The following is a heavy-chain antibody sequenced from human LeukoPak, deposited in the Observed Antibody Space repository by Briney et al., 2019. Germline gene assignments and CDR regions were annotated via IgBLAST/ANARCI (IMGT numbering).Heavy chain of an antibody. J-gene: IGHJ4*02. CDR3: ARDYHNKGHDY. CDR2: IYPGGGVI. V-gene: IGHV3-11*01. D-gene: IGHD2/OR15-2a*01. Sequence: GGSLRLSCAASGLTLSDCYMSWIRQAPGKGLECVAYIYPGGGVIYYADSVKGRFTIFRDNTKNSLYLQMSSLRAEDTAIYYCARDYHNKGHDYWGPGTLVTVSS. CDR1: GLTLSDCY.